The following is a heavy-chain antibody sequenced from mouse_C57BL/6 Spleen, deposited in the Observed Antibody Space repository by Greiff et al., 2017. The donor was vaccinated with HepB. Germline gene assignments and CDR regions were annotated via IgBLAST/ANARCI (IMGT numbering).Heavy chain of an antibody. CDR2: IYPGDGDT. CDR3: ARGDSSGYGFAY. V-gene: IGHV1-82*01. Sequence: VQLQQSGPELVKPGASVKISCKASGYAFSSSWMNWVKQRPGKGLEWIGRIYPGDGDTNYNGKFKGKATLTADKSSSTAYMQLSSLTSEDSAVYFWARGDSSGYGFAYWGQGTLVTVSA. J-gene: IGHJ3*01. D-gene: IGHD3-2*02. CDR1: GYAFSSSW.